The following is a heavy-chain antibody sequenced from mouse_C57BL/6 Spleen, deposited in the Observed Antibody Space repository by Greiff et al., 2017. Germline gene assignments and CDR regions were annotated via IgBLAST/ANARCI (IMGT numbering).Heavy chain of an antibody. CDR1: GFSLSTFGMG. J-gene: IGHJ4*01. V-gene: IGHV8-8*01. CDR3: ARIPPYCSSYDYAMDY. CDR2: IWWDDDK. D-gene: IGHD1-1*01. Sequence: QVTLKESGPGILQPSQTLSLTCSFSGFSLSTFGMGVGWIRQPSGKGLEWLAHIWWDDDKYYNPALKSRLTISKDTSKNQGFLKIANVDTADTATYYCARIPPYCSSYDYAMDYWGQGTSVTVSS.